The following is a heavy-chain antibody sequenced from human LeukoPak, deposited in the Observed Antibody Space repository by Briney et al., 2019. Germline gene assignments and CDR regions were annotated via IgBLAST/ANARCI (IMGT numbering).Heavy chain of an antibody. CDR3: ARRVFSVTNGGFDY. V-gene: IGHV4-39*01. D-gene: IGHD7-27*01. Sequence: PSETLSLTCTVSGGSISSSSHYWGWIRQPPGKGLEWIGSIYYSGSTYYNPSLKSRVTIAVDTSKNQFSLKLSSVTATDTAVYYCARRVFSVTNGGFDYWGQGTLVTVSS. J-gene: IGHJ4*02. CDR1: GGSISSSSHY. CDR2: IYYSGST.